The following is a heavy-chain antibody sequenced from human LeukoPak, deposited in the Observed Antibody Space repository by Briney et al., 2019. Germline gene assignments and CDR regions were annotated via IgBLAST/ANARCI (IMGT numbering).Heavy chain of an antibody. J-gene: IGHJ6*03. CDR3: AREWGGGYYYYYYYMDV. D-gene: IGHD3-10*01. Sequence: GASVKVSCKASGGTFSSYAISWVRQAPGQGLEWMGWINTKTGNPTYAQGFTGRFVFSLDTSVSTAYLQISSLKAEDTAVYYCAREWGGGYYYYYYYMDVWGKGTTVTVSS. CDR1: GGTFSSYA. V-gene: IGHV7-4-1*02. CDR2: INTKTGNP.